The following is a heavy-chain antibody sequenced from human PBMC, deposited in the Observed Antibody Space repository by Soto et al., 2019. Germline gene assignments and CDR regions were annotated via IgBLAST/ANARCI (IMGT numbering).Heavy chain of an antibody. D-gene: IGHD1-1*01. J-gene: IGHJ6*03. CDR1: GGSISNYY. Sequence: PSEPLSLTCTVSGGSISNYYWSGIRQPPVEGLGWTWDIYSSGSTSYSPSLNSRVIISLVTSNTQFSLNLTSVTAADTVVYYYATGTTYMDALAKGTTVTVSS. CDR2: IYSSGST. CDR3: ATGTTYMDA. V-gene: IGHV4-59*13.